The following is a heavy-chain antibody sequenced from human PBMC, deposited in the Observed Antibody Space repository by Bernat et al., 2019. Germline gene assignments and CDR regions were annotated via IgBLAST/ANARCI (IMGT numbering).Heavy chain of an antibody. V-gene: IGHV4-34*01. D-gene: IGHD6-19*01. CDR3: ARGVGAGPKDNWFDP. CDR1: GGSFSGYY. Sequence: QVQLQQWGAGLLKPSETLSLTCAVYGGSFSGYYWSWIRQPPGKGLEWIGEINHSGSTNYNPSLKSRVTISVDTSKNQFSLKLSSVTAADTAVYYGARGVGAGPKDNWFDPWGQGTLVTVSS. J-gene: IGHJ5*02. CDR2: INHSGST.